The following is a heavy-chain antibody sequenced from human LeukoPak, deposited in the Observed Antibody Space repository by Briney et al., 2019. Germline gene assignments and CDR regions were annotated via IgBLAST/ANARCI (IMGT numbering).Heavy chain of an antibody. Sequence: ASVKLSCTASGYSFTAFYIHWVRQAPGQGLEWMGWIHPTSGDTGYAQKFQGRVTMTRDTSISTVYMDLSSLGSDDTAVYYCERDGGYGTGRDWRGCFDYWGQGTQVTVSS. D-gene: IGHD3-10*01. CDR3: ERDGGYGTGRDWRGCFDY. V-gene: IGHV1-2*02. J-gene: IGHJ4*02. CDR1: GYSFTAFY. CDR2: IHPTSGDT.